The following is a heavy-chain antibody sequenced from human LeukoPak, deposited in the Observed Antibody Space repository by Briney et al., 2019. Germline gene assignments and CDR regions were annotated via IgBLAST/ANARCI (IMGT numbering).Heavy chain of an antibody. J-gene: IGHJ4*02. CDR2: ISTYNGKT. V-gene: IGHV1-18*01. D-gene: IGHD3-22*01. CDR3: ARHPYYDTSAYYVY. CDR1: GSTFPSYS. Sequence: ASVQVSCQACGSTFPSYSFRWLRQAPGPGPAWMGWISTYNGKTNYAQKFQGRVIMTIDTSTKTAYMELSSLRSDDSAFYYCARHPYYDTSAYYVYWGQGTLVTVSS.